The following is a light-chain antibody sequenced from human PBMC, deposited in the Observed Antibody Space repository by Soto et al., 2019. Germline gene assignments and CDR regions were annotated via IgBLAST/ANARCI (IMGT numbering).Light chain of an antibody. CDR3: QQRMNWPLT. J-gene: IGKJ4*01. CDR2: DAS. CDR1: QTVTNH. V-gene: IGKV3-11*01. Sequence: EIVLTQSPATLSLSPGGRATLSCRASQTVTNHLAWYQQKAGQPPRLLIFDASTRASGIPPRFSGSGSGTDITLTISRVDPDDFAVYYCQQRMNWPLTFGGGTKVDIK.